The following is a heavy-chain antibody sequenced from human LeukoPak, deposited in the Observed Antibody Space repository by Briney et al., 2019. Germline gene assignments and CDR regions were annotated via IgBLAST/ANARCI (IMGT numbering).Heavy chain of an antibody. V-gene: IGHV1-2*02. CDR2: INPDSGGT. J-gene: IGHJ4*02. Sequence: ASVKVSCKASGYTFTGYYMHWVRQAPGQGLEWMGWINPDSGGTNYAQKFQGRVTMTRDTSISTAYMELSRLRSDDTAVYYCAILRGIGQLAYDYWGQGTLVTVSS. CDR3: AILRGIGQLAYDY. CDR1: GYTFTGYY. D-gene: IGHD6-6*01.